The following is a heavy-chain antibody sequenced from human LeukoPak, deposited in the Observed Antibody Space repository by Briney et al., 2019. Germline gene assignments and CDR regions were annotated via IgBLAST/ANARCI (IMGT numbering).Heavy chain of an antibody. V-gene: IGHV1-18*01. CDR1: GYIFTSYG. Sequence: ASVKVSCKASGYIFTSYGMNWVRQAPGQGLEWMGWISAYNGNIHYGQKLQGRLTMTTDTSTYTAYMELRSLRSDDTAVYYCARDALPYGSGSYYNGAWFDPWGQGTLVTVSS. D-gene: IGHD3-10*01. CDR2: ISAYNGNI. J-gene: IGHJ5*02. CDR3: ARDALPYGSGSYYNGAWFDP.